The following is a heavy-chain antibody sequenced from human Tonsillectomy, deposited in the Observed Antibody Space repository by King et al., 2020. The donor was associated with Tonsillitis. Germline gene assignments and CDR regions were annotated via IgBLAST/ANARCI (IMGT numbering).Heavy chain of an antibody. Sequence: EVQLVESGAEVKKPGESLKISCKGSGYSFTSYWIGWVRQMPGKGLEWMGIIYPGDSDTRYSPSFQGQVTISADKSISTAYLQWSSLKASDTAMYYCAMSKSSGWYTSSAFDIWGQGTMVTVSS. D-gene: IGHD6-19*01. CDR2: IYPGDSDT. CDR3: AMSKSSGWYTSSAFDI. CDR1: GYSFTSYW. J-gene: IGHJ3*02. V-gene: IGHV5-51*03.